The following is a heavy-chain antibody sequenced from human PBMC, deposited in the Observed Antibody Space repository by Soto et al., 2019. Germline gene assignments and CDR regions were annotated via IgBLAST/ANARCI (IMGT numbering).Heavy chain of an antibody. CDR2: IIPMFGTA. CDR3: ARDDATYCGGDCYRYFFYGLDV. V-gene: IGHV1-69*01. Sequence: QVQLVQSGAEVKQPGSSVKVSCKASGGTFSNHAISWVRQAPGQGLEWMGGIIPMFGTADYAQKFQGRVTITADESTTTAHMELSSLRSEDSAVYYCARDDATYCGGDCYRYFFYGLDVWGQGTTVTVSS. CDR1: GGTFSNHA. J-gene: IGHJ6*02. D-gene: IGHD2-21*02.